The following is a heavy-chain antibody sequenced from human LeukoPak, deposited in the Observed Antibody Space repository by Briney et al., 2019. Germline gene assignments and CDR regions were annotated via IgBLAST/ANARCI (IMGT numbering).Heavy chain of an antibody. J-gene: IGHJ6*03. CDR3: ARRNYDYVWHYYYYYMDV. D-gene: IGHD3-16*01. V-gene: IGHV5-51*01. CDR1: GYSFTRYW. Sequence: GESLKISCRGFGYSFTRYWIAWVRQMPGKGLEWMGIIYPGDSDTRYSPSFQGQVTISADKSISTAYLQWSSLKASDTAMYYCARRNYDYVWHYYYYYMDVWGKGTTVTVSS. CDR2: IYPGDSDT.